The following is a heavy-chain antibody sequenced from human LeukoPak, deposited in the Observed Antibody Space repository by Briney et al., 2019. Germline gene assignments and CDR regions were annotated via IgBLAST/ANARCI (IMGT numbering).Heavy chain of an antibody. V-gene: IGHV3-30-3*01. CDR3: ARDKDGAVAVFWFDP. J-gene: IGHJ5*02. CDR2: ISYDGSNK. CDR1: GFTFSSYA. Sequence: GGSLRLSCAASGFTFSSYAMHWVRQAPGKGLEWVAVISYDGSNKYYADSVKGRSTISRDNSKNTLYLQMNSLRAEDTAVYYCARDKDGAVAVFWFDPWGQGTLVTVSS. D-gene: IGHD6-19*01.